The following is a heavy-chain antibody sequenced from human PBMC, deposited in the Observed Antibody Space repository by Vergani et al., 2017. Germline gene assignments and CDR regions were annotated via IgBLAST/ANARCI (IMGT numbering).Heavy chain of an antibody. D-gene: IGHD3-22*01. J-gene: IGHJ3*02. CDR3: ARVFHYYDSSGYWNFFYGAFDI. V-gene: IGHV3-53*02. CDR2: IYSGGST. CDR1: GFTVSSNY. Sequence: EVQLVETGGGLIQPGGSLRLSCAASGFTVSSNYMSWVRPAPGKGLEWVSVIYSGGSTYYADSVKGRFTISRDDSKNTLYLQMNSLRAEDTAVYYCARVFHYYDSSGYWNFFYGAFDIWGQGTMVTVSS.